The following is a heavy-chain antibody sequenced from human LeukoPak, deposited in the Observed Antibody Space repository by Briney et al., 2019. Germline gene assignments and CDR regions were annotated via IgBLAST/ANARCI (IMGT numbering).Heavy chain of an antibody. Sequence: GGSLRVSCAASGFTFSSFWMNWVRQAPGKGLEWVANIKQDGSEKYYVDSVKGRFTISRDNAKNSLYLQMNSLRAEDTAVYYCARERRFIDYWGQGTLVTVSS. CDR3: ARERRFIDY. J-gene: IGHJ4*02. CDR1: GFTFSSFW. D-gene: IGHD4-17*01. CDR2: IKQDGSEK. V-gene: IGHV3-7*04.